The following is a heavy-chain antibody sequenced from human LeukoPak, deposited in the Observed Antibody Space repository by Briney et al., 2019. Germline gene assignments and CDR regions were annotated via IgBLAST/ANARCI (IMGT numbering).Heavy chain of an antibody. Sequence: GGSLRLSCAASGFTFSSYGMHWVRQAPGKGLEWVAVISYDGSNKYYADSVKGRFTISRDNSKNTLYLQMNSLRAEDTAVYYCAKDSGYYWFDPWGQGTLVTVSS. CDR3: AKDSGYYWFDP. D-gene: IGHD5-12*01. CDR2: ISYDGSNK. J-gene: IGHJ5*02. V-gene: IGHV3-30*18. CDR1: GFTFSSYG.